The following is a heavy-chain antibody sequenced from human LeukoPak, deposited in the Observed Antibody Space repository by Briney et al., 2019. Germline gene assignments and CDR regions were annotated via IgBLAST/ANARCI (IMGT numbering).Heavy chain of an antibody. CDR1: DGSLISSFYS. CDR2: IYASGSS. Sequence: PSETLSLTCTVSDGSLISSFYSWGWVRQPPGKGLEWIAAIYASGSSYYNPSLESRVTISVDTSKKQFSLKVKSVTAADTAVYCARLGGSYLLQHWGQGTLVTVSS. CDR3: ARLGGSYLLQH. D-gene: IGHD1-26*01. V-gene: IGHV4-39*01. J-gene: IGHJ1*01.